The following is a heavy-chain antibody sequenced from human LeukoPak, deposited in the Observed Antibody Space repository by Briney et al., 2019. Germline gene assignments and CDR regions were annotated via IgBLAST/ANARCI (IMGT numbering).Heavy chain of an antibody. CDR3: ASSGDSGWYYDYYYGMDV. CDR2: ISGSGGST. D-gene: IGHD6-19*01. J-gene: IGHJ6*02. Sequence: GGSLRLSCAASGFTFSSYAMSWVRQAPGKGLEWVSAISGSGGSTYYADSVKGRFTISRDNSKHTLYLQMNSLRAEDTAVYYSASSGDSGWYYDYYYGMDVWGQGTTVTVSS. V-gene: IGHV3-23*01. CDR1: GFTFSSYA.